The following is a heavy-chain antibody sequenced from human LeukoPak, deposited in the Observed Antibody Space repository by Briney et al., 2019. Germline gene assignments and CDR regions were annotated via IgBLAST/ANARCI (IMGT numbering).Heavy chain of an antibody. CDR3: ARSPDSSGYHPGRFDY. CDR2: INPSGGNT. J-gene: IGHJ4*02. CDR1: GYTFTSYY. Sequence: ASVKVSCKASGYTFTSYYMHWVRQAPGQGLEWMGIINPSGGNTSYAQKFQGRVTMTRDTSTSTVYMELSSLRSEDTAVYYCARSPDSSGYHPGRFDYWGQGTLVTVSS. V-gene: IGHV1-46*01. D-gene: IGHD3-22*01.